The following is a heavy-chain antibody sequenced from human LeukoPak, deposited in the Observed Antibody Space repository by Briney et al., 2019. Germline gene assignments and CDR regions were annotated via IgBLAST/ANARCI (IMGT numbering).Heavy chain of an antibody. Sequence: ASVKVSCKASGYTFTSYYMHWVRQAPGQGLEWMGIISPSGGSTSYAQKFQGRVTMTRDTSTSTVYMELSSLRSEDTAVYYCARGTLGYDSSGYYYENYYYYMDVWGKGTTVTVSS. CDR2: ISPSGGST. D-gene: IGHD3-22*01. J-gene: IGHJ6*03. CDR1: GYTFTSYY. CDR3: ARGTLGYDSSGYYYENYYYYMDV. V-gene: IGHV1-46*01.